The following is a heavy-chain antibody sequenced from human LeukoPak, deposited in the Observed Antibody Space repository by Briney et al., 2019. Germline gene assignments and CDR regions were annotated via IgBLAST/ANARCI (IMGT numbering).Heavy chain of an antibody. CDR1: GYSISSGYY. J-gene: IGHJ4*02. CDR2: IYHSGST. CDR3: ARAPIVGATVWFDY. D-gene: IGHD1-26*01. Sequence: SETLYLTCAVSGYSISSGYYWCWIRQPPGKGREWVGSIYHSGSTYYIPSLKSRVATSVDTSKNQFSLKLSSVTAADTPVYYCARAPIVGATVWFDYWGQGTLVTVSS. V-gene: IGHV4-38-2*01.